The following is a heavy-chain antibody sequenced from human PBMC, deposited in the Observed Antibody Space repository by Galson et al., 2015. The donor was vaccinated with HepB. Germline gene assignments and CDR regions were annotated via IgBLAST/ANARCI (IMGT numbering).Heavy chain of an antibody. CDR1: GFSLSTNGVG. CDR3: AHETMSVPRFFDP. CDR2: IYWNDEK. J-gene: IGHJ5*02. D-gene: IGHD3-10*02. V-gene: IGHV2-5*01. Sequence: PALVKPTQPLTLTCTFSGFSLSTNGVGMGWIRQSPGKALEWLALIYWNDEKRCSPSLKNRLTITKDTSKNQVVLTMTNMDPVDTGTYYCAHETMSVPRFFDPWGQGLLVTVSS.